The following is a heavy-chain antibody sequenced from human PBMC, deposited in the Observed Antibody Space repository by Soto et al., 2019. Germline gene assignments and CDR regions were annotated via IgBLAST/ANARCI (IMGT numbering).Heavy chain of an antibody. V-gene: IGHV4-4*02. Sequence: QVQLQESGPGLVKPSGTLSLTCAVSGGSISSGTWWSWVRKPPGRGLEWIGEIYHTGSPHYNPSLTSRVTMSVGKSKNLCSLRLSSVTAADSALYYCARRVPAAPNWFDPWGQGTLVTVSS. CDR1: GGSISSGTW. J-gene: IGHJ5*02. CDR2: IYHTGSP. CDR3: ARRVPAAPNWFDP. D-gene: IGHD2-2*01.